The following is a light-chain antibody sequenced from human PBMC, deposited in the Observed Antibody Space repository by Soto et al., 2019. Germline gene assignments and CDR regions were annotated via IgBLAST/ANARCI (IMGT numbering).Light chain of an antibody. V-gene: IGKV3-20*01. Sequence: EIVLTQSPGTLSLSPGERATLSCRASQSVSSNYLAWYQQKSGQDPRLLIYGASSRATGIPDRFSGSGSGTDFTLTISKLAPEDFAVYYCQQYGNSPYAFGQGTELEI. CDR2: GAS. CDR3: QQYGNSPYA. CDR1: QSVSSNY. J-gene: IGKJ2*01.